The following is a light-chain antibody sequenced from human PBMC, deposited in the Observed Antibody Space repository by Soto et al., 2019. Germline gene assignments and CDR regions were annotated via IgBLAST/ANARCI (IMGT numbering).Light chain of an antibody. J-gene: IGKJ1*01. CDR2: GAS. Sequence: NVLTQSAGTLSLYRGEGATLSCRASQSLSSYLAWYQHKPGQAPRLVIHGASSRATGIPDRFSGSGSGTDFTLTISTLEPEDFALYYCQQYGGSPRTFGQGTKVDIK. V-gene: IGKV3-20*01. CDR3: QQYGGSPRT. CDR1: QSLSSY.